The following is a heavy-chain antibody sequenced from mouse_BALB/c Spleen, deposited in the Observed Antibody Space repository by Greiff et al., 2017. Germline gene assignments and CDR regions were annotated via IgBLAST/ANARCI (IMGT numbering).Heavy chain of an antibody. Sequence: QVQLQQSGAELAKPGASVKMSCKASGYTFTSYWMHWVKQRPGQGLEWIGYINPSTGYTEYNQKFKDKATLTADKSSSTAYMQLSSLTSEDSAVYYCARSGGNHRYFDVWGAGTTVTVSS. CDR3: ARSGGNHRYFDV. D-gene: IGHD2-1*01. J-gene: IGHJ1*01. CDR1: GYTFTSYW. CDR2: INPSTGYT. V-gene: IGHV1-7*01.